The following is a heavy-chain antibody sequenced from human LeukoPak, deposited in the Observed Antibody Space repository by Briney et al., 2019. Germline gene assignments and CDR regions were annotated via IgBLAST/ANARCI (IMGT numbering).Heavy chain of an antibody. J-gene: IGHJ5*02. Sequence: GGSLRLSCAASGFTFSSYSMNWVRQAPGKGLEWVSYISSSSSTIYYADSVKGRFTISRDNAKNSLYLQMNSLRAEDTAVYYCARGHSYDLWSGHPNWFDPWGQGTLVTVSS. CDR2: ISSSSSTI. CDR3: ARGHSYDLWSGHPNWFDP. D-gene: IGHD3-3*01. V-gene: IGHV3-48*01. CDR1: GFTFSSYS.